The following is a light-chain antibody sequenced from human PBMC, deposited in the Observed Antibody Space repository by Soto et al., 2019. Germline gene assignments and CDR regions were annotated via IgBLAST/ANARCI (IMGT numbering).Light chain of an antibody. CDR1: QSISSY. J-gene: IGKJ5*01. CDR3: QQSYSTPIT. Sequence: IQMTQSPSSLSASVGDRVTITCRASQSISSYLNWYQQKPGKAPKLLIYAASSLQSGVPSRFGGSGSGTDFTLTISSLQPEDFATYYCQQSYSTPITFGQGTRLEIK. CDR2: AAS. V-gene: IGKV1-39*01.